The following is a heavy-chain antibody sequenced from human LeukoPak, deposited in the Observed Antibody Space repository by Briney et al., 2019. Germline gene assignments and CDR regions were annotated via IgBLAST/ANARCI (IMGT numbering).Heavy chain of an antibody. J-gene: IGHJ4*02. V-gene: IGHV3-66*01. CDR2: IDNDDST. D-gene: IGHD5-12*01. CDR3: ARDRGYDRNFFDY. Sequence: GGSLRLSCAASGFTVSTNHMTWVRQAPGKGLEWVSVIDNDDSTYYADSVKGRFTISRDNSKNTLSLQMNRLRAEDTAVYYCARDRGYDRNFFDYWGQGTLVTVSS. CDR1: GFTVSTNH.